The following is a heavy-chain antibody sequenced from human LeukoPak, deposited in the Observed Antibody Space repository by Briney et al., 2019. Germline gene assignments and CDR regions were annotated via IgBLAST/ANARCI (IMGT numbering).Heavy chain of an antibody. Sequence: ASVKVSCKASGYTFTGYYTHWVRQAPGQGLEWMGWINTNTGNPTYAQGFTGRFVFSLDTSDNTAYLQISSLQAEDTAVYYCASFFCTSGLCYYLDYWGQGTLVTVSS. J-gene: IGHJ4*02. D-gene: IGHD2-8*01. CDR2: INTNTGNP. CDR1: GYTFTGYY. V-gene: IGHV7-4-1*02. CDR3: ASFFCTSGLCYYLDY.